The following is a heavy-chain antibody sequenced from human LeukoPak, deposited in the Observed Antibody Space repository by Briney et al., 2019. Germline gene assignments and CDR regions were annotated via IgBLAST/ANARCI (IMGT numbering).Heavy chain of an antibody. Sequence: GSLRLSCAASGFTFSSYGMHWVRQAPGKGLEWIGEINHSGSTNYNPSLKSRVTISLDTSENQFSLKLRSVTAADTAVYYCARAPYLSSGSWGQGTMVTVSS. J-gene: IGHJ3*01. CDR2: INHSGST. CDR1: GFTFSSYG. CDR3: ARAPYLSSGS. D-gene: IGHD3-22*01. V-gene: IGHV4-34*01.